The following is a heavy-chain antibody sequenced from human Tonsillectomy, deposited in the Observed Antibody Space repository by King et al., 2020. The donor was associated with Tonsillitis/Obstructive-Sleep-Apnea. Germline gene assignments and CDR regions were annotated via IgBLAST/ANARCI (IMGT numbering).Heavy chain of an antibody. Sequence: VQLQESGPGLVKPSETLSLTCTVSGGSISSSSYYWGWIRQPPGKGLEWIGIIYYSGSTYYNPSLKSRVTISVDTSKNQFSLKLSSVTAADTAVYYCARQLGYCSSTSCYSVYWGQGTLVTVSS. CDR3: ARQLGYCSSTSCYSVY. CDR1: GGSISSSSYY. CDR2: IYYSGST. J-gene: IGHJ4*02. V-gene: IGHV4-39*01. D-gene: IGHD2-2*02.